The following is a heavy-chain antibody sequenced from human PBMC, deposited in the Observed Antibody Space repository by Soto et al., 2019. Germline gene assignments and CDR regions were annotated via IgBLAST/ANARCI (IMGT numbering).Heavy chain of an antibody. CDR1: GFTFSRYW. J-gene: IGHJ4*02. Sequence: LRLSCAASGFTFSRYWMSWVRQAPGKGLEWVANIKPDGSEKYYVDSVKGRFTISRDNAENSLSLQMNSLRAEDTAVYYCARNELWGQGTLVTVSS. CDR2: IKPDGSEK. V-gene: IGHV3-7*02. D-gene: IGHD1-7*01. CDR3: ARNEL.